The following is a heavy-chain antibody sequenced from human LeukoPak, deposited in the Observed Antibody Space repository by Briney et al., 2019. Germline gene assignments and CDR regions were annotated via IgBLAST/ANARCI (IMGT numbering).Heavy chain of an antibody. Sequence: GGSLRLSCAASGFTFSSYSMRWVRQAPGKGLEWVSSIDSGGSTYYADSVKGRFTISRDNSKNTLYLQINSLRAEDSAVYYCAKDPGSSGWYWFDPWGQGTLVTVSS. D-gene: IGHD6-19*01. CDR2: IDSGGST. V-gene: IGHV3-23*01. CDR1: GFTFSSYS. J-gene: IGHJ5*02. CDR3: AKDPGSSGWYWFDP.